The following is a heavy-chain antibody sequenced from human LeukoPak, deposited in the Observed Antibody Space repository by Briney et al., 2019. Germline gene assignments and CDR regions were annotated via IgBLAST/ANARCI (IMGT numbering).Heavy chain of an antibody. CDR3: ARRVLIYCGGDCYNYYFDY. CDR1: GGTFSSYA. CDR2: IVPIFGTA. D-gene: IGHD2-21*02. J-gene: IGHJ4*02. V-gene: IGHV1-69*06. Sequence: GASVKVSCKASGGTFSSYAISWVRQAPGQGLEWMGGIVPIFGTANYAQKFQGRVTITADKSTSTAYMELSSLRSEDTAVYYCARRVLIYCGGDCYNYYFDYWGQGTLVTVSS.